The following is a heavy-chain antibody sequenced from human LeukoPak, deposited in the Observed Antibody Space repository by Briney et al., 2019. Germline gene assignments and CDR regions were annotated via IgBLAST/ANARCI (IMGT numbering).Heavy chain of an antibody. Sequence: PGGSLRLSCAASGFTVSSNYMSWVRQAPGKGLEWVSVIYSGGSTYYADSVKGRFTISRDNSKNTLYLQMNNVGPEDTAMYYCARSTAHWGQGTQVIVSS. CDR2: IYSGGST. CDR3: ARSTAH. V-gene: IGHV3-53*01. CDR1: GFTVSSNY. J-gene: IGHJ4*02.